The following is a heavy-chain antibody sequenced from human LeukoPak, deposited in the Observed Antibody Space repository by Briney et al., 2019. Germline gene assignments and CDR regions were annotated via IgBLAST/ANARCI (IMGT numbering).Heavy chain of an antibody. D-gene: IGHD5-12*01. J-gene: IGHJ4*02. Sequence: PGGSLRLSCAASGFTFSTHAMSWIRQPPGKGLEWIGEINHSGSTNYNPSLKSRVTISVDTSKNQFSLKLSSVTAADTAVYYCARGVFEVATAVGYWGQGTLVTVSS. CDR1: GFTFSTHA. CDR3: ARGVFEVATAVGY. CDR2: INHSGST. V-gene: IGHV4-34*01.